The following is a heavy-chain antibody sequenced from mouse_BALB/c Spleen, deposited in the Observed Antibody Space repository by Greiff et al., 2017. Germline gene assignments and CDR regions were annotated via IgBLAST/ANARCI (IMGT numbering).Heavy chain of an antibody. CDR2: ISDGGSY. J-gene: IGHJ4*01. V-gene: IGHV5-4*02. CDR1: GFTFSDYY. D-gene: IGHD2-2*01. CDR3: ARDGDGYDGYYAMDY. Sequence: EVQVVESGGGLVKPGGSLKLSCAASGFTFSDYYMYWVRQTPEKRLEWVATISDGGSYNYPDSVKGRFTISRDNAKNNLYLQMSSLKSEDTAMYYCARDGDGYDGYYAMDYWGQGTSVTVSS.